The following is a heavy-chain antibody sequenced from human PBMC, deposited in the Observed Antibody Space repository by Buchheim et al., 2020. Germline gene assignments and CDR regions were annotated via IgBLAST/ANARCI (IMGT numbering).Heavy chain of an antibody. CDR3: ARDSVYDSSGYPHPYFHY. V-gene: IGHV4-39*07. J-gene: IGHJ4*02. D-gene: IGHD3-22*01. CDR1: GGSISSSSYY. CDR2: IYYSGST. Sequence: QLQLQESGPGLVKPSETLSLTCTVSGGSISSSSYYWGWIRQPPGKGLEWIGSIYYSGSTYYNPSLKTRVTISGDPFKNLFSLKLSSVTAADTAVYYCARDSVYDSSGYPHPYFHYWGQGTL.